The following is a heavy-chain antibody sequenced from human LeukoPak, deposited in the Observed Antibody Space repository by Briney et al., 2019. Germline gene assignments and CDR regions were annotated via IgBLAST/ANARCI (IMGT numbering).Heavy chain of an antibody. D-gene: IGHD3-22*01. V-gene: IGHV1-58*02. J-gene: IGHJ4*02. Sequence: PSVKVSCKASGFTFTSSAMQWVRQARGQRLEWIGWIVVGSGNTNYAQKFQERVTITRDMSTSTAYMELSSLRSEDTAVYYCAASGVTMIPPDYWGQGTLVTVSS. CDR2: IVVGSGNT. CDR3: AASGVTMIPPDY. CDR1: GFTFTSSA.